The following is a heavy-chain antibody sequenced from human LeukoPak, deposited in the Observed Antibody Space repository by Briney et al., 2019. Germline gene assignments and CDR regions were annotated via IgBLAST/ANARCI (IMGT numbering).Heavy chain of an antibody. Sequence: GGSLRLSCAASGFTVSSNYMSWVRQAPGKGLEWVSVIYSGGSTYYADSVKGRFTISRDNSKNTLYLQMNSLRAEDTAVYYCARGRSGYYYGRVTWPETRFDPWGQGTLVTVSS. V-gene: IGHV3-53*01. CDR2: IYSGGST. CDR1: GFTVSSNY. J-gene: IGHJ5*02. CDR3: ARGRSGYYYGRVTWPETRFDP. D-gene: IGHD3-22*01.